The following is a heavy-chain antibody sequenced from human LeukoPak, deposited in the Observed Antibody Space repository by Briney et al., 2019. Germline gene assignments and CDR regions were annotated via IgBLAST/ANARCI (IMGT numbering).Heavy chain of an antibody. CDR2: INPNSGGT. CDR3: AREAACSGGSCYSPEYFRH. Sequence: GASVKVSCKASGGTFRRFAMSWVRQAPGQGLEWMGWINPNSGGTNYAQKFQGRVTMTRDTSISTAYMELSRLRSDDTAVYYCAREAACSGGSCYSPEYFRHWGQGTLVTVSS. V-gene: IGHV1-2*02. D-gene: IGHD2-15*01. J-gene: IGHJ1*01. CDR1: GGTFRRFA.